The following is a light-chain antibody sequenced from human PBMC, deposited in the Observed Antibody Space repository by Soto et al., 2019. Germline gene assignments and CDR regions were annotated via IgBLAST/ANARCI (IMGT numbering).Light chain of an antibody. CDR2: HAS. CDR1: QGIRND. Sequence: IQMTQSPSSLSASVGDSVTFTCRASQGIRNDLGWYQQKPGTAPXLLIYHASTLESGVPSRFSFTGSGTEFTLTISSVQPDDLATYYCQEYNSYSFGQGTKVDI. J-gene: IGKJ1*01. CDR3: QEYNSYS. V-gene: IGKV1-17*01.